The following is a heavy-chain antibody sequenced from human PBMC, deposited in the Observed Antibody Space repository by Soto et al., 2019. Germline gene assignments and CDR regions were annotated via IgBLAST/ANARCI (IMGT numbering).Heavy chain of an antibody. CDR1: GGSISSYY. CDR3: ARFEYCSGGSCFGGYYGMDV. CDR2: IYYSGST. V-gene: IGHV4-59*01. J-gene: IGHJ6*02. D-gene: IGHD2-15*01. Sequence: SETLSLTCTVSGGSISSYYWSWIRQPPGKGLEWIGYIYYSGSTNYNPSLKSRVTISVDTSKNQFSLKLSSVTAADTAVYYCARFEYCSGGSCFGGYYGMDVRGQGTTVTVSS.